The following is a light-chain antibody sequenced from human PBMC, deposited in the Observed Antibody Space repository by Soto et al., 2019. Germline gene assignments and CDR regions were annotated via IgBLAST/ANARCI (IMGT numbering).Light chain of an antibody. V-gene: IGLV2-14*01. CDR2: EVN. CDR1: SSDIGSYDY. Sequence: QSALTQPASVSGSPGQSITISCTATSSDIGSYDYVSWYLQLPGKAPKVIIYEVNKRPSGISHRFSGSKSVNTASLTISGLQAEDEADYYCTSYTTSGSVWVFGGGTKLTVL. CDR3: TSYTTSGSVWV. J-gene: IGLJ3*02.